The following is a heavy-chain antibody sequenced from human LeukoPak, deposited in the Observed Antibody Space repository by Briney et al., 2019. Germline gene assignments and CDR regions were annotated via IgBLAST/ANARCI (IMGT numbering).Heavy chain of an antibody. CDR3: TRGIYYRTVTTAPPDY. J-gene: IGHJ4*02. CDR1: GDSVSSYY. D-gene: IGHD4-17*01. V-gene: IGHV3-49*03. CDR2: IRSKAYGGTT. Sequence: LTCTVSGDSVSSYYWSWIRQPPGKGLEWVGFIRSKAYGGTTEYAASVKGRFTISRDDSKSIAYPQMNSLKTEDTAVYYCTRGIYYRTVTTAPPDYWGQGTLVTVSS.